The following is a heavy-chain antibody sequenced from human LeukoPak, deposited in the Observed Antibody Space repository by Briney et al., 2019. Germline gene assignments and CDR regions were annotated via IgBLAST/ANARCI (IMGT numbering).Heavy chain of an antibody. V-gene: IGHV4-39*01. Sequence: SETLSLTCTVSGGSISSSSYYWGWIRQPPGKGLEWIGSIYYSGSTYYNPSLKSRVTISVDTSKNQFSLKLSSVTAADTAVYYCARRSGYSSGWHESILGPTLDYWGQGTLVAVSS. CDR3: ARRSGYSSGWHESILGPTLDY. D-gene: IGHD6-19*01. CDR1: GGSISSSSYY. J-gene: IGHJ4*02. CDR2: IYYSGST.